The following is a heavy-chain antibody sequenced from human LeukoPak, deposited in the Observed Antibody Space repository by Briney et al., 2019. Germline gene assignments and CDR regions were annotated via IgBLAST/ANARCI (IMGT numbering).Heavy chain of an antibody. CDR1: GFDFRDYF. V-gene: IGHV1-2*02. CDR3: TRGRFSSGWNLLGY. Sequence: ASVKVSCKASGFDFRDYFIHWVRQAPGEGLERMGSINPDTEDSKIAQQLQGRVTMTRDTSMTTVYMDLSGLTSDDTAVYYCTRGRFSSGWNLLGYWGQGSLVIVSS. D-gene: IGHD6-19*01. J-gene: IGHJ4*02. CDR2: INPDTEDS.